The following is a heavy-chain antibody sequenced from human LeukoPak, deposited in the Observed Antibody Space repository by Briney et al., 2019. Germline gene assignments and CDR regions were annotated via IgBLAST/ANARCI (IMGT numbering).Heavy chain of an antibody. J-gene: IGHJ4*02. Sequence: TSETLSLTCTVSGGSISSSSYYWGWIRRPPGKGLEWIGSIYYSGGTYYNPSLKSRVTISVDTSKNQFSLKLSSVTAADTAVYYCARQSSYSGSYYDYWGQGTLVTVSS. CDR3: ARQSSYSGSYYDY. CDR1: GGSISSSSYY. D-gene: IGHD1-26*01. CDR2: IYYSGGT. V-gene: IGHV4-39*01.